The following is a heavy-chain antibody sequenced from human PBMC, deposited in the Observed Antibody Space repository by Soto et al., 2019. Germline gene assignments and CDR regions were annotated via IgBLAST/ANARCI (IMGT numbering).Heavy chain of an antibody. CDR2: IIPIFGTA. J-gene: IGHJ4*02. D-gene: IGHD2-15*01. Sequence: QVQLVQSGAEVKKPGSSVKVSCKASGGTFSSYAISWVRQAPGQGLEWMGGIIPIFGTANYAQKFQGRVTITADKSTSTAYMELSSLRSEDTAVYYCARDIHTPPSYCSGGSCYSSFDYWGQGTLVTVSS. CDR3: ARDIHTPPSYCSGGSCYSSFDY. CDR1: GGTFSSYA. V-gene: IGHV1-69*06.